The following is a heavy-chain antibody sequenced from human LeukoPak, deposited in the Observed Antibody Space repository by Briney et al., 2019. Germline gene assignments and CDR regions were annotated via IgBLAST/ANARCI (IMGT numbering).Heavy chain of an antibody. V-gene: IGHV1-18*01. CDR1: GYTFTSDG. CDR3: ARGPRGDYVADY. J-gene: IGHJ4*02. D-gene: IGHD4-17*01. CDR2: ISAYNGNT. Sequence: SVKVSCKASGYTFTSDGISWVRQAPGQGLEWMGWISAYNGNTNYAQKLQGRVTMTTDTSTSTAYMEPRSLRSDDTAVYYCARGPRGDYVADYWGQGTLVTVSS.